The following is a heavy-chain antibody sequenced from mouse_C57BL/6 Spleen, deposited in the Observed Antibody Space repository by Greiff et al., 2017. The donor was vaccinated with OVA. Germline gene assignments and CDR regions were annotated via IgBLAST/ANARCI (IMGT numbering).Heavy chain of an antibody. V-gene: IGHV1-50*01. J-gene: IGHJ2*01. Sequence: QVQLQQPGAELVKPGASVKLSCKASGYTFTSYWMQWVNQRPGQGLEWIGEIDPSDSSTNYNQKFKGKPTLTVDPSSSTAYMQLSSLTSEDSAVYYCARGRYGSSEGYFDYWGQGTTLTVSS. D-gene: IGHD1-1*01. CDR2: IDPSDSST. CDR3: ARGRYGSSEGYFDY. CDR1: GYTFTSYW.